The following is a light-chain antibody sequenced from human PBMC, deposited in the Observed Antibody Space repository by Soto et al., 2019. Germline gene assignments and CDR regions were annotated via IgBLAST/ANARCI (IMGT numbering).Light chain of an antibody. CDR1: SGINVGTYK. CDR2: YNSDSAK. CDR3: MIWHSSAWV. Sequence: QLVLTQPASLSASPGASASLTCTLRSGINVGTYKIYWYQQKAGSPPQYLLKYNSDSAKQQGSGVPSRFSGSKDASANAGILLISGLQTEDEADYYCMIWHSSAWVFGGGTKLTVL. V-gene: IGLV5-45*01. J-gene: IGLJ3*02.